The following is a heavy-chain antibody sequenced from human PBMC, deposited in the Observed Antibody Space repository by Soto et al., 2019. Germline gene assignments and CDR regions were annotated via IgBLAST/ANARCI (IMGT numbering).Heavy chain of an antibody. CDR2: IDPGTGET. V-gene: IGHV1-24*01. CDR1: GYTLSELS. D-gene: IGHD3-10*01. Sequence: ASVKVSCKVSGYTLSELSMHWVRQAPGKGLEWVGGIDPGTGETIYAQKFQGRVTITADKSTSTAYMEVSSLRSEDTAVYYCAIRITMVRGVIGYYYGMDVWGQGTTVTVSS. J-gene: IGHJ6*02. CDR3: AIRITMVRGVIGYYYGMDV.